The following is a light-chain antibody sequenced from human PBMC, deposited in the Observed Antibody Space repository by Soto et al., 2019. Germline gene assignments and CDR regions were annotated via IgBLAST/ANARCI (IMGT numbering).Light chain of an antibody. CDR2: LDSDGSH. V-gene: IGLV4-69*01. CDR3: QTWGTGTWV. Sequence: QSVLTQSPSASASLGASVKLTCTLSSGHNNYAIAWHQQQPEKGPRYLMKLDSDGSHTKGDGIPDRFSGSSSGAERYLTISSLQSEDEADYYCQTWGTGTWVFGGGTKVTV. CDR1: SGHNNYA. J-gene: IGLJ3*02.